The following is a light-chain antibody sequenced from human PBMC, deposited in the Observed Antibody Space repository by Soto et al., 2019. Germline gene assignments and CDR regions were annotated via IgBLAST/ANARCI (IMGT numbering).Light chain of an antibody. J-gene: IGKJ4*01. CDR3: QQYHDYPLT. CDR1: QSISTW. CDR2: EAS. Sequence: DIQVTQSPSTLSASVGDRATITCRASQSISTWLAWYQQKPGKAPKLLIYEASSLESGVPSRFGGSASETEFTLTISSLQPDDFATYFCQQYHDYPLTFGGGTKVDI. V-gene: IGKV1-5*03.